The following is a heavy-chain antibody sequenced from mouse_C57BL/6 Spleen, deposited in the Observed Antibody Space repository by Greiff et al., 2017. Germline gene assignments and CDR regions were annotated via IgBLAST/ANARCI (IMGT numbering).Heavy chain of an antibody. Sequence: VQLKQSGAELVKPGASVKLSCTASGFNFKDYYMHWVKQRTEQGLEWIGRIDPEDGETKYAPKFQGKATITADTSSNTAYLQLSSLTSEDTAVYYCARSRYYGSSRYYYAMDYWGQGTSVTVSS. CDR1: GFNFKDYY. CDR3: ARSRYYGSSRYYYAMDY. CDR2: IDPEDGET. J-gene: IGHJ4*01. D-gene: IGHD1-1*01. V-gene: IGHV14-2*01.